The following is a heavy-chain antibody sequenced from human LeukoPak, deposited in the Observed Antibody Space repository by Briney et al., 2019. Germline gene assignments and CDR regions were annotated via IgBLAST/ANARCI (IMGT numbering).Heavy chain of an antibody. CDR1: GGSISSYY. V-gene: IGHV4-59*01. CDR2: IYYSGST. Sequence: SETLSLTCTVSGGSISSYYWSWIRQPPGKGLEWIGYIYYSGSTNYSPSLKSRVTISVDTSKNQFSLKLSSVTAADTAVYYCAVGFRGGIDYWGQGTLVTVSS. J-gene: IGHJ4*02. D-gene: IGHD3-16*01. CDR3: AVGFRGGIDY.